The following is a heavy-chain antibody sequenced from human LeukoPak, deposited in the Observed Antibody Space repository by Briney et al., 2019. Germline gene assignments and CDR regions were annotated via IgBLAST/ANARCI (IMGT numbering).Heavy chain of an antibody. D-gene: IGHD6-25*01. V-gene: IGHV4-59*08. CDR1: GGSISGYY. Sequence: SETLSLTCSVSGGSISGYYWSWIRQPPGQGLEWIGYIYYSGSTNCNPSLKSRVTISLDTSKNQFSLKLNSVTAADTAVYYCARQAAATRNWFDPWGQGTLVTVSS. CDR3: ARQAAATRNWFDP. CDR2: IYYSGST. J-gene: IGHJ5*02.